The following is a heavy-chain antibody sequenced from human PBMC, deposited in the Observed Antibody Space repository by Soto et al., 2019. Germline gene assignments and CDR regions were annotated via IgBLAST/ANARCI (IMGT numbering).Heavy chain of an antibody. CDR3: ERRQGQYDFWSGYPMYYFDY. Sequence: PSETLSLTCTVSGGSISSYYWSWIRQPAGKGLEWIGRIYTSGSTNYNPSLKSRVTMSVDTSKNQFSLKLSSVTAADTAVYYCERRQGQYDFWSGYPMYYFDYWGQGTLVTV. V-gene: IGHV4-4*07. CDR1: GGSISSYY. D-gene: IGHD3-3*01. CDR2: IYTSGST. J-gene: IGHJ4*02.